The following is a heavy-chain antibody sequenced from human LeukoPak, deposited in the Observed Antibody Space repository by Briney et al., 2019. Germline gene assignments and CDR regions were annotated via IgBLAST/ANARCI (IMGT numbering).Heavy chain of an antibody. V-gene: IGHV3-66*03. CDR1: GFTVSTNS. Sequence: PGGSLRLSCTVSGFTVSTNSMSWVRQAPGKGLEWVSFIYSDNTHYSDSVKGRFTISRDNSKNTLYLQMNSLRAEDTAVYYCARDTTVTTFNWFDPWGQGTLVTVSS. CDR2: IYSDNT. D-gene: IGHD4-17*01. J-gene: IGHJ5*02. CDR3: ARDTTVTTFNWFDP.